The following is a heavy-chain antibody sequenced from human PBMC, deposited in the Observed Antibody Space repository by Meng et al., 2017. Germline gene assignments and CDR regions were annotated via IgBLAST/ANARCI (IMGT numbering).Heavy chain of an antibody. CDR1: GFTFSSYS. Sequence: GESLKISCAASGFTFSSYSMNWVRQAPGKGLEWVSSISSSSSYIYYADSVKGRFTIIRDNAKNSLYLQMDSLRAEDTAVYYCARGIPYIDYWGQGTLVTVSS. CDR2: ISSSSSYI. CDR3: ARGIPYIDY. D-gene: IGHD2-2*02. V-gene: IGHV3-21*01. J-gene: IGHJ4*02.